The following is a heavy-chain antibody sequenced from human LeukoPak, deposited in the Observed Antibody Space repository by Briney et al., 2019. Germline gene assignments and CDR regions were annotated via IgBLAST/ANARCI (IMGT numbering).Heavy chain of an antibody. J-gene: IGHJ6*02. V-gene: IGHV4-59*01. CDR2: IYYSGST. CDR1: GGPISSYY. CDR3: AREVAVAGSLVVGV. Sequence: PSETLSLTCTVSGGPISSYYWSWIRQPPGKGLEWIGYIYYSGSTNYNPSLKSRVTISVDTSKNQFSLKLSSVTAADTAVYYCAREVAVAGSLVVGVWGQGTTATVSS. D-gene: IGHD6-19*01.